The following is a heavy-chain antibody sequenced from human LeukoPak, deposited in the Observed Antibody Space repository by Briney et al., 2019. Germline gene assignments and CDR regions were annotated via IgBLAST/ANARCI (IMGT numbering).Heavy chain of an antibody. CDR2: IYYSGST. V-gene: IGHV4-39*01. CDR1: GGSVSSSSYY. CDR3: ARHPSGYYDSSGSLAVY. D-gene: IGHD3-22*01. J-gene: IGHJ4*02. Sequence: SETLSLTCTVSGGSVSSSSYYWGWIRQPPGRGLEWIGSIYYSGSTYYNPSLKSRVTISVDTSKNQFSLKLSSVTAADTAVYYCARHPSGYYDSSGSLAVYWGQGTLVTVSS.